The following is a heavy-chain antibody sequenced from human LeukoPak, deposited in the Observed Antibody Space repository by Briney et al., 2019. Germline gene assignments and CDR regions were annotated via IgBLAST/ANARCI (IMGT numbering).Heavy chain of an antibody. CDR1: GGSISSYY. J-gene: IGHJ5*02. Sequence: SETLSLTRTVSGGSISSYYWSWIRQPPGKGLEWIGYIYYSGSTYYNPSLKSRVTISVDTSKNQFSLRLSSVTAADTAVYYCARLQYCSGTSCYWFDPWGQGTLVTVSS. CDR3: ARLQYCSGTSCYWFDP. CDR2: IYYSGST. D-gene: IGHD2-2*01. V-gene: IGHV4-59*12.